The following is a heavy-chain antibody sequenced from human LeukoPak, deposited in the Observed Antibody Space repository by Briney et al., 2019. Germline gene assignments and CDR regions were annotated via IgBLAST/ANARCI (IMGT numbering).Heavy chain of an antibody. CDR1: GGSISSYY. CDR3: AGVVAATISSTVYFDY. D-gene: IGHD2-15*01. Sequence: PSETLSLTCTVSGGSISSYYWSWIRQPPGKGLEWIGYIYYSGSTNYNPSLKSRVTISVDTSKNQFSLKLSSVTAADTAVYYCAGVVAATISSTVYFDYWGQGTLITVSS. J-gene: IGHJ4*02. CDR2: IYYSGST. V-gene: IGHV4-59*01.